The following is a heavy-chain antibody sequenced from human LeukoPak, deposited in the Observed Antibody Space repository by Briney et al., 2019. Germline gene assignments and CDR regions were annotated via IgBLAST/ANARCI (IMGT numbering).Heavy chain of an antibody. CDR2: IRSKAYGGTT. CDR1: GFTFGDYA. J-gene: IGHJ6*02. CDR3: TRDGYNCGGYGMDD. V-gene: IGHV3-49*04. Sequence: GGSLRLSCTAFGFTFGDYAMSWVRQAPGKGLGGVGFIRSKAYGGTTEYAASVKGRFTISRDDSKSIAYLQMNSLKTADTAVYYCTRDGYNCGGYGMDDWGQGTTVTVSS. D-gene: IGHD5-24*01.